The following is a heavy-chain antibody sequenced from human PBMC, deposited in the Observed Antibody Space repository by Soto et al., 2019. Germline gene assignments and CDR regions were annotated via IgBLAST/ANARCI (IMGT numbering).Heavy chain of an antibody. CDR1: GFTFSSYW. J-gene: IGHJ4*02. D-gene: IGHD3-22*01. Sequence: GGSLRLSCAASGFTFSSYWMHWVRQSPGKGLVWVSQIDSDGRSTTYADTVKGRFTVSRDNAKNKLFLQMNSLRAEDTAVYYCVRDYDSSGFYSGHWGQGXLVTVSS. CDR3: VRDYDSSGFYSGH. CDR2: IDSDGRST. V-gene: IGHV3-74*03.